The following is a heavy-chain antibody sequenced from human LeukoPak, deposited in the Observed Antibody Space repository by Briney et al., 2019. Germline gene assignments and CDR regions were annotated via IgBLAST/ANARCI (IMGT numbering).Heavy chain of an antibody. Sequence: GGSLRLSCAASGFNFDHYWMTWVRQAPGKGLEWVANIKQDGNAKVYLDSVKGRFTISRDNSRDSLYLQMNSLRPEDTAVYYCARDPGSGWWGGFDLWGQGTLVTVSS. CDR3: ARDPGSGWWGGFDL. D-gene: IGHD6-19*01. CDR1: GFNFDHYW. CDR2: IKQDGNAK. V-gene: IGHV3-7*04. J-gene: IGHJ5*02.